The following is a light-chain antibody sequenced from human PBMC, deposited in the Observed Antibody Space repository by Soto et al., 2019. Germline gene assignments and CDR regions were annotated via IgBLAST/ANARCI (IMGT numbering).Light chain of an antibody. CDR1: SSDFGAYNY. CDR2: EVS. CDR3: ISYTTSTTWV. J-gene: IGLJ3*02. Sequence: QSALTQPASVYGSPGQSITISCTGSSSDFGAYNYVSWLQQHPGKAPKLIIYEVSNRPSGVSDRFSGSKSGNTASLTISGLQAEDEAVYHCISYTTSTTWVFGGGTKLTVL. V-gene: IGLV2-14*01.